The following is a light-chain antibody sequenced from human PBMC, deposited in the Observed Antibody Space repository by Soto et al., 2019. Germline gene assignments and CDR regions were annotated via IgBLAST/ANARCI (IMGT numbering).Light chain of an antibody. J-gene: IGKJ2*01. CDR2: GAS. CDR3: QQYGSSPPYT. CDR1: QSVSSSY. V-gene: IGKV3-20*01. Sequence: EIVLTQSPGTLSLSPGERATLSCRASQSVSSSYLAWYQQKPGQAPRLVIYGASSRATGIPDRFSGSGSGTDFTLTISRLEPEDFAVYYCQQYGSSPPYTFGQGTQLEIK.